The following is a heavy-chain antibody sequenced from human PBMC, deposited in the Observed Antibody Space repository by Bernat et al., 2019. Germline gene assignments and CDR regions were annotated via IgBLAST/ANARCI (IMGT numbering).Heavy chain of an antibody. V-gene: IGHV4-30-4*01. Sequence: QVQLQESGPGLVKPSQTPSLTCTVSGGSISSGDYYWSWIRQPPGKGLEWIGYIYYSGSTYYNPSLKSRVTISVDTSKNQFSLKLSSVTAADTAVYYCARDIWDPYYYYYGMDVWGQGTTVTVSS. D-gene: IGHD3-16*01. CDR1: GGSISSGDYY. CDR2: IYYSGST. J-gene: IGHJ6*02. CDR3: ARDIWDPYYYYYGMDV.